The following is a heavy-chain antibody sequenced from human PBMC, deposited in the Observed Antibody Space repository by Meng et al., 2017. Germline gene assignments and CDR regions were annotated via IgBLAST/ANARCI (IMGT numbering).Heavy chain of an antibody. CDR1: GSTVTSYA. CDR2: INTNTGNQ. J-gene: IGHJ4*02. D-gene: IGHD3-22*01. V-gene: IGHV7-4-1*02. CDR3: ATISPRDSSGLSFDY. Sequence: VAMGSCGSELKQTGAFVKVSCKASGSTVTSYAMIWVRHAPGQGLEWMGWINTNTGNQTYAQGFTGRFVFSLDTSVSTAYLQISSLKAEDTAVYYCATISPRDSSGLSFDYWGQGTLVTVSS.